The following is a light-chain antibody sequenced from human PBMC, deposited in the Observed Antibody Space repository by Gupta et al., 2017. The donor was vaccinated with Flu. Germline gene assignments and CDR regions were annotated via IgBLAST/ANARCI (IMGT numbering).Light chain of an antibody. CDR1: AVAKKY. V-gene: IGLV3-10*01. CDR3: YSTNTSGNHRV. Sequence: GQTARITCTGDAVAKKYSYWYQQKSGQAPVLIIYDDSNRPSGIPERFSGSSSGTMATLTISGAQVEDEADYYCYSTNTSGNHRVFGGGTKLTVL. J-gene: IGLJ3*02. CDR2: DDS.